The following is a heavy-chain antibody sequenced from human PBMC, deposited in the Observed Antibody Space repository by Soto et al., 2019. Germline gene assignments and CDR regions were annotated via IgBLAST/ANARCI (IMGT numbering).Heavy chain of an antibody. CDR3: ARELSSISNGDYFAY. CDR1: VFTFRSYD. Sequence: DGSRRRPCAPSVFTFRSYDINSVRHSPRKGLEWVSYISTNSSTTYYADSVKGRFTVSRDNGKNSLFLQMSSLRDEETAVYFCARELSSISNGDYFAYCRQGTLVAACS. CDR2: ISTNSSTT. J-gene: IGHJ4*02. V-gene: IGHV3-48*02. D-gene: IGHD3-3*02.